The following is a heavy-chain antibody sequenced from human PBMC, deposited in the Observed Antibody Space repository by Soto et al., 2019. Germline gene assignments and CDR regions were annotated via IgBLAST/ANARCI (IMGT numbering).Heavy chain of an antibody. D-gene: IGHD3-3*01. J-gene: IGHJ6*02. Sequence: ASVKVSCKASGYTFTGYYMHWVRQAPVQGREWMGWINPNSGGTNYAQKFQGRVTMTRDTSISTAYMELSRLRSDDTAVYYCARDRKATEYYDFWSGPADYGMDVWGQGTTVTVSS. CDR1: GYTFTGYY. CDR2: INPNSGGT. CDR3: ARDRKATEYYDFWSGPADYGMDV. V-gene: IGHV1-2*02.